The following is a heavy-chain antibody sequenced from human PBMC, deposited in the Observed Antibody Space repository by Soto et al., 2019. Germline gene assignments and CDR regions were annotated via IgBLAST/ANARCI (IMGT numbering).Heavy chain of an antibody. V-gene: IGHV1-18*01. Sequence: GASVKVSCKASGYTFTSYGISWVRQAPGQGLEWMGWISAYNGNTNYAQKLQGRVTMTTDTSTSTAYMELRSLRSDDTAVYYCAREADYYDSSDDAFDIWGQGTMVTVSS. CDR3: AREADYYDSSDDAFDI. CDR1: GYTFTSYG. J-gene: IGHJ3*02. D-gene: IGHD3-22*01. CDR2: ISAYNGNT.